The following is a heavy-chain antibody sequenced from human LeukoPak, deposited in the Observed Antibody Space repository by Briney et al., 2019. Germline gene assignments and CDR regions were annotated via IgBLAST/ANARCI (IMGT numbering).Heavy chain of an antibody. CDR3: ATDLCTRGTCYAGVGEH. CDR1: GYTFTSYG. V-gene: IGHV1-18*01. CDR2: ISAYNGNT. D-gene: IGHD2-8*01. J-gene: IGHJ4*02. Sequence: VASVKVSCKASGYTFTSYGISWVRQAPGQGLEWMGWISAYNGNTNYAQKLQGRVTMTTDTSTSTAYMELRSLRSDDTAVYYCATDLCTRGTCYAGVGEHWGQGTLVSVSS.